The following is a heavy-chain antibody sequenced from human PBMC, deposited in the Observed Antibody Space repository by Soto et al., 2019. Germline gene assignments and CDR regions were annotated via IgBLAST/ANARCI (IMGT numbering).Heavy chain of an antibody. CDR1: GFTFSSYG. Sequence: GGSLRLSCAASGFTFSSYGMHWVRQAPGKGLEWVAVISYDGSNKYYADSVKGRFTISRDNSKNTLYLQMNSLRAEDTAVYYCAKDYGDSYDAFDIWGQGTMVTVS. CDR2: ISYDGSNK. D-gene: IGHD4-17*01. J-gene: IGHJ3*02. V-gene: IGHV3-30*18. CDR3: AKDYGDSYDAFDI.